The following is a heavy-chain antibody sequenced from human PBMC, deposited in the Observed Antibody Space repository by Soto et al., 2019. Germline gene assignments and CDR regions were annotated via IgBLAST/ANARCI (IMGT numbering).Heavy chain of an antibody. Sequence: QVQLVQSGAEVKKPGASVKVSCKASGYTFTSYGISWVRQAPGQGLEWMGWISAYNGNTNYAQKLQGRVTMTADTSTSTAYMEMRSLRSDDTAVYYCARRFVGWDGTYYFDYWGQGTLVTVSS. CDR3: ARRFVGWDGTYYFDY. CDR1: GYTFTSYG. V-gene: IGHV1-18*01. J-gene: IGHJ4*02. CDR2: ISAYNGNT. D-gene: IGHD2-15*01.